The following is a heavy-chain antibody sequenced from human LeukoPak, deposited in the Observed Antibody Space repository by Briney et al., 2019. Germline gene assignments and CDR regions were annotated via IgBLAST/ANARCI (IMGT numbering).Heavy chain of an antibody. J-gene: IGHJ4*02. Sequence: TGGSLRLPCAASGFTFSSYWMSWVRQAPGKGLEWVANIKKDGSEKYYVDSVKGRFTISRDNAKNSLYLQMNSLRAEDTAVYYCARDLYRIVVVPHYFDYWGQGTLVTVSS. D-gene: IGHD3-22*01. V-gene: IGHV3-7*01. CDR3: ARDLYRIVVVPHYFDY. CDR2: IKKDGSEK. CDR1: GFTFSSYW.